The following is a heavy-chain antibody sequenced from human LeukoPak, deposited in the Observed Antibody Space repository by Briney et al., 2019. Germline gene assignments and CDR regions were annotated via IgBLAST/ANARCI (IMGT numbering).Heavy chain of an antibody. Sequence: SQTLSLTCTVSGGSISSGGYYWSWIRQHPGKGLEWIGYIYYSGSTYYNPSLKSRVTISVDTSKNQFSLKLSSVTAADTAVYYCARSTLGYCSSTSCSSHRRWNDAFDIWGQGTMVTVSS. CDR1: GGSISSGGYY. D-gene: IGHD2-2*01. V-gene: IGHV4-31*03. J-gene: IGHJ3*02. CDR2: IYYSGST. CDR3: ARSTLGYCSSTSCSSHRRWNDAFDI.